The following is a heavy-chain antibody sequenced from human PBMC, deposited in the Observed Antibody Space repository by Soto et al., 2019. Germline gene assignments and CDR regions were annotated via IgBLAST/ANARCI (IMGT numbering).Heavy chain of an antibody. CDR2: TYYRSKWYN. CDR3: ARLAPGGSGGGGDY. J-gene: IGHJ4*02. Sequence: SHILSLTFAVSEYSVSSNSAAWNWIIQSPSRGLEWLGRTYYRSKWYNDYAVSVRSRITINPDTSKNHFSLQLNSVTPEDTAVYYCARLAPGGSGGGGDYWSQRTQVSVSS. D-gene: IGHD6-19*01. CDR1: EYSVSSNSAA. V-gene: IGHV6-1*01.